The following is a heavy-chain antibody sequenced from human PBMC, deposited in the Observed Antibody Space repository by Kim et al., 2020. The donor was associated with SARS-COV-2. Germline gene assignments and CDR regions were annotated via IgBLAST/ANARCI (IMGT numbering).Heavy chain of an antibody. D-gene: IGHD4-17*01. V-gene: IGHV3-21*01. CDR3: ARGSRRTVTTFGLWYFDL. J-gene: IGHJ2*01. Sequence: GGSLRLSCAASGFTFSSYSMNWVRQAPGKGLEWVSSISSSSSYIYYADSVKGRFTISRDNAKNSLYLQMNSLRAEDTAVYYCARGSRRTVTTFGLWYFDLWGRGTLVTVSS. CDR1: GFTFSSYS. CDR2: ISSSSSYI.